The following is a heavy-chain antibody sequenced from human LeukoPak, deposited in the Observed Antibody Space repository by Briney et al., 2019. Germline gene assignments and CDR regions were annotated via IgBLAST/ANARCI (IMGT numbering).Heavy chain of an antibody. J-gene: IGHJ6*02. V-gene: IGHV3-43*01. CDR3: ARGPNRWWLVGRNWGMDV. CDR1: GLSIGDNS. D-gene: IGHD6-19*01. CDR2: ISWDESTT. Sequence: SGGSLRLSCAASGLSIGDNSMHWVRQAPGKGLEWVSLISWDESTTYYSDSVKGRFTVSRDSSNNSLYLQMNSLRTEDTALYYCARGPNRWWLVGRNWGMDVWGQGTTVTVSS.